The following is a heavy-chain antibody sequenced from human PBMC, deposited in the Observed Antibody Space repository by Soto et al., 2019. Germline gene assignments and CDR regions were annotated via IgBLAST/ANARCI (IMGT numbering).Heavy chain of an antibody. J-gene: IGHJ6*02. Sequence: QVQLQESGPGLVKPSETLSLTCTVSGGSVSSGSYYWSWIRQPPGKGLEWIGYIYYSGSTNYNPSLKSRVTISVDTSKNQFSLKLSSVTAADTAVYYCARVVPVTTRGYYYYYYGMDVWGQGTTVTVSS. V-gene: IGHV4-61*01. CDR1: GGSVSSGSYY. CDR2: IYYSGST. D-gene: IGHD4-17*01. CDR3: ARVVPVTTRGYYYYYYGMDV.